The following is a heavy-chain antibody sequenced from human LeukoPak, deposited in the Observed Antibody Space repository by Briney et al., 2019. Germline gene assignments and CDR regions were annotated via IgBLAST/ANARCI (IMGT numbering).Heavy chain of an antibody. V-gene: IGHV3-21*01. J-gene: IGHJ3*02. CDR1: GFTFSSYS. D-gene: IGHD1-1*01. Sequence: PGGSLRLSCAASGFTFSSYSMNWVRQAPGKGLEGVSSISSISSYIYYADSVKGRFTISRDNAKNSLYLQMNSLRADDTAVYYCARVQLEPRDAFDIWGQGTMVTVSS. CDR2: ISSISSYI. CDR3: ARVQLEPRDAFDI.